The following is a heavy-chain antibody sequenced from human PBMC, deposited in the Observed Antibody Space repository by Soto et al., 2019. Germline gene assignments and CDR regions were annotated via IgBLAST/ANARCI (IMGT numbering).Heavy chain of an antibody. CDR2: IWNDGSSR. V-gene: IGHV3-33*01. CDR3: ARPDIVAAIGGALDC. CDR1: QFTFSNYG. J-gene: IGHJ4*02. Sequence: QVQLVESGGGVVQPGRSLRLSCEASQFTFSNYGMHWVRQAPGKGLEWVAVIWNDGSSRYYADSVKGRFTISRDNSKHTLFLQMNNLRAEDTAVSYCARPDIVAAIGGALDCWGQGTLVTVSS. D-gene: IGHD5-12*01.